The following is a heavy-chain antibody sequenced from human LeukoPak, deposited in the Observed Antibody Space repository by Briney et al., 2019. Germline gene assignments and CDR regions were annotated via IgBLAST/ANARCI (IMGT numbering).Heavy chain of an antibody. CDR3: ARDLPQYYDILTDV. D-gene: IGHD3-9*01. Sequence: KASETLSLTCTVSGGSISSYYWSWIRQPAGKGLEWIGRIYTSGSTNYNPSLKSRVTMSVDTSKNQFSLKLSSVTAADTAVYYCARDLPQYYDILTDVWGQGTTVTVSS. V-gene: IGHV4-4*07. CDR1: GGSISSYY. J-gene: IGHJ6*02. CDR2: IYTSGST.